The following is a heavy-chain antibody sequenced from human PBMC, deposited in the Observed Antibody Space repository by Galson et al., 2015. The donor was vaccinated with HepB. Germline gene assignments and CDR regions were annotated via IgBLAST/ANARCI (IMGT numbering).Heavy chain of an antibody. D-gene: IGHD4-23*01. CDR1: GFAFSGYA. V-gene: IGHV3-30*02. CDR3: ATVAWVVTSGFDI. Sequence: SLRLSCAASGFAFSGYAMHWVRQAPLKGLEWVAYISYDETTKHYADSVKGRFTISRDNSKDTSYLQLNSLRTEDTAVYYCATVAWVVTSGFDIWGQGTMVTASS. J-gene: IGHJ3*02. CDR2: ISYDETTK.